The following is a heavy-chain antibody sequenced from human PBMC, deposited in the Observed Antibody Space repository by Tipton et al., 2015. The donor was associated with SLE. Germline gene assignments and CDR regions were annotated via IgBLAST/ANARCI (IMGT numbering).Heavy chain of an antibody. CDR3: ARRTLLAEYYYYYYGLDV. V-gene: IGHV3-53*05. J-gene: IGHJ6*02. D-gene: IGHD2-15*01. Sequence: SLRLSCAASGFTGSNNYMTWVRQAPGKGLEWVSVIYSDATTYYADAVRGRFTIPRDRSRDTLYLQMNSLRPEDTAVYYCARRTLLAEYYYYYYGLDVWGQGTTVIVSS. CDR2: IYSDATT. CDR1: GFTGSNNY.